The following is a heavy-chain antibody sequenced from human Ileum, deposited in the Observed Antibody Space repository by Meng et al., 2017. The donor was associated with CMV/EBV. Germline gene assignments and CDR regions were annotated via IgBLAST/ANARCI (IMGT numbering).Heavy chain of an antibody. CDR3: ARDGDSSSFYPNYYGMDV. V-gene: IGHV3-30*02. D-gene: IGHD3-22*01. Sequence: GESLKISCAASGFTFSSYGMHWVRQAPGKGLEWVAFIRYDGSNKYYADSVKGRFTISRDNSNNTLYLQMNSLRAGDTAVYSCARDGDSSSFYPNYYGMDVWGQGTMVTVSS. CDR1: GFTFSSYG. CDR2: IRYDGSNK. J-gene: IGHJ6*02.